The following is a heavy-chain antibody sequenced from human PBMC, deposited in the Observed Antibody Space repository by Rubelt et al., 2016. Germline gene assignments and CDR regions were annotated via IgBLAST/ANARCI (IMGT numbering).Heavy chain of an antibody. Sequence: EVQLVESGGGLVEPGGSLRLSCAASGFTLSNVYMTWVRQAPGKGLEWVGRIRSKTDGGTTAYVEPVKGRFTISRDDSKNTLYLQMNSLQTEDTALDYCTTDIKAISGSYARFDYWGQGTM. V-gene: IGHV3-15*01. D-gene: IGHD1-26*01. J-gene: IGHJ4*02. CDR2: IRSKTDGGTT. CDR1: GFTLSNVY. CDR3: TTDIKAISGSYARFDY.